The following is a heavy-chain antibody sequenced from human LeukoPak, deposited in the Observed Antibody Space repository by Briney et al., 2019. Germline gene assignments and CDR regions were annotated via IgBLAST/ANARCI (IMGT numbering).Heavy chain of an antibody. Sequence: ASVKVSCKASGYTFTGYYMHWVRQAPGQGLEWMGWINPNSGGTNYAQKFQGRVTMTRDTSISTAYMELSRLRSDDTAVYYCARLCSALKWLPSYYYYYMDVWGKGTTVTISS. CDR3: ARLCSALKWLPSYYYYYMDV. CDR2: INPNSGGT. D-gene: IGHD5-12*01. CDR1: GYTFTGYY. V-gene: IGHV1-2*02. J-gene: IGHJ6*03.